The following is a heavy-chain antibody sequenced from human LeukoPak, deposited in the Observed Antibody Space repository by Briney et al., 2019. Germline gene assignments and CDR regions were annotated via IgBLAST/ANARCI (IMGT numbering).Heavy chain of an antibody. J-gene: IGHJ4*02. Sequence: SETLSLTCAVYGGSFSGYYWSWIRQPPGKGLEWIGEISHSGSTNYNPSLKSRVTISVDTSKNQFSLKLSSVTAADTAVYYCARDRGYSYGSPGSYWGQGTLVTVSS. CDR1: GGSFSGYY. V-gene: IGHV4-34*01. D-gene: IGHD5-18*01. CDR3: ARDRGYSYGSPGSY. CDR2: ISHSGST.